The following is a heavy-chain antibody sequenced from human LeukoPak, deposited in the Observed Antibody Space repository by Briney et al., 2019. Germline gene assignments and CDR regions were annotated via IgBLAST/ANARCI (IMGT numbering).Heavy chain of an antibody. D-gene: IGHD6-13*01. Sequence: ASVKVSCKASGYTFTIYSLSWVRQAPGQGLEWVGWISPHNGKTSYAQKVQGRVTITRNTSISTAYMELTSLTSEDTAVYYCVRGPQYNTIWYYFDYWGQGTLVTVSS. CDR3: VRGPQYNTIWYYFDY. V-gene: IGHV1-8*01. CDR1: GYTFTIYS. J-gene: IGHJ4*02. CDR2: ISPHNGKT.